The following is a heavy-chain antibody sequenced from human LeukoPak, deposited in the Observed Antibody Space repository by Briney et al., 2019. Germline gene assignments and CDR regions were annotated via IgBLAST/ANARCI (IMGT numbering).Heavy chain of an antibody. CDR3: ARATGYSSGWTYYYYYYYMDV. Sequence: PSETLSLTRTVSGYSISSGYYWGWIRQPPGKGLEWIGSIYHSGSTYYNPSLKSRVTISVDTSKNQFSLKLSSVTAADTAVYYCARATGYSSGWTYYYYYYYMDVWGKGTTVTVSS. D-gene: IGHD6-19*01. CDR2: IYHSGST. CDR1: GYSISSGYY. V-gene: IGHV4-38-2*02. J-gene: IGHJ6*03.